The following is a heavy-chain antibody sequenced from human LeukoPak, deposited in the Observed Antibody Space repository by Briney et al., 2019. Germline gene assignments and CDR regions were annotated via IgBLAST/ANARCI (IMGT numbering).Heavy chain of an antibody. J-gene: IGHJ4*02. V-gene: IGHV4-34*01. Sequence: SETLSLTCAVYVGSFSGYYWSWSRQPPGKGLEWIGESNPSGDTSYNPSLKSRVIISLDTSKNQFSLKLSSVTAADTAVYFCARGLIDGFNSHSLDYWGQGTLVTVSS. CDR3: ARGLIDGFNSHSLDY. CDR1: VGSFSGYY. CDR2: SNPSGDT. D-gene: IGHD5-24*01.